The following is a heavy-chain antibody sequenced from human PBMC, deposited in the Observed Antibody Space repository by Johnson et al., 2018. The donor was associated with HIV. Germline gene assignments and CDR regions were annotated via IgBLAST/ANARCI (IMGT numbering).Heavy chain of an antibody. D-gene: IGHD2-15*01. CDR1: GFTFDDYA. CDR3: AKDSYCSGGSCPI. CDR2: ISWNSGSI. V-gene: IGHV3-9*01. J-gene: IGHJ3*02. Sequence: VQLVESGGGLVQPGRSLRLSCAASGFTFDDYAMHWVRQAPGKGLEWVSGISWNSGSIGYADSVKGRFTISRDNAKNSLYLQMNSLRAEDTALYYCAKDSYCSGGSCPIWGQGTMVTVSS.